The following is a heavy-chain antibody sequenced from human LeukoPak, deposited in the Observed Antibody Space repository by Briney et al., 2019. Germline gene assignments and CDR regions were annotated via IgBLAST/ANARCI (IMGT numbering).Heavy chain of an antibody. D-gene: IGHD6-19*01. Sequence: GGSLRLSCAASGFTFSSYGMNGVRQAPGKGLEWVSYISSSGSTIYYADSVKGRFTISRDNAKNSLYLQMNSLRAEDTAVYYCASHSSGWYSDFDYWGQGTLVTVSS. V-gene: IGHV3-48*03. J-gene: IGHJ4*02. CDR2: ISSSGSTI. CDR1: GFTFSSYG. CDR3: ASHSSGWYSDFDY.